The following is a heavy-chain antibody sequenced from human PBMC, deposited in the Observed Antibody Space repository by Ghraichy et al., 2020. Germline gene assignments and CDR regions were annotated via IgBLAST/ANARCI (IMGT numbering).Heavy chain of an antibody. Sequence: GGSLRLSCAASGFTFSTYSMTWVRQAPGKGLEWVSSIISSSTYIYYADSVKGRFSISRDNAENSLYLQMSSLRAEDTAVYYCARGCAGTGCHTRWLDAWGQGTLVTVSS. CDR2: IISSSTYI. CDR1: GFTFSTYS. D-gene: IGHD2-2*01. V-gene: IGHV3-21*01. J-gene: IGHJ5*02. CDR3: ARGCAGTGCHTRWLDA.